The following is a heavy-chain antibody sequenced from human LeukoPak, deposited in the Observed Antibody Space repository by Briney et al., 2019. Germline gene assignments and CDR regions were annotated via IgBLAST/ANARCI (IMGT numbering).Heavy chain of an antibody. D-gene: IGHD1-26*01. CDR2: INHSGST. V-gene: IGHV4-34*01. Sequence: SETLSLTCAVYGGSFSGYYWSWIRQPPGKGLEWIGEINHSGSTSYNPSLKSRVTISVDTSKNQFSLKLSSVTAADTAVYYCAMTISGSSIFDYWGQGTLVTVSS. CDR3: AMTISGSSIFDY. J-gene: IGHJ4*02. CDR1: GGSFSGYY.